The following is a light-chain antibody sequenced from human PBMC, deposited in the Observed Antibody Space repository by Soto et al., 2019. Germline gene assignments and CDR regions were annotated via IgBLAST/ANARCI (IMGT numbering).Light chain of an antibody. V-gene: IGKV1-5*03. CDR1: QRIDTW. CDR2: KAT. CDR3: QQYETFSPWT. Sequence: DIQMTQSPSILSASVGDRVTITCRASQRIDTWLAWYQQKPGTAPKLLIYKATTLQSGVPSRFSGSGSGTEFTLAISSLEPDDFATYYWQQYETFSPWTFGQGTKVDIK. J-gene: IGKJ1*01.